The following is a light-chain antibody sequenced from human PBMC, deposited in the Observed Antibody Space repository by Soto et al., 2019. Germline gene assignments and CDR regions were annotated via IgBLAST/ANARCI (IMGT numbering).Light chain of an antibody. V-gene: IGKV1-27*01. CDR3: HKYNGT. Sequence: DIQLTQSPSSLSASVGGRVTITCQASQGVSNQLACYQQKPRKVPKLLLYAASTLQAVCPSRFSGSGSGTVFTLTISSLQPEDVATYYCHKYNGTFGQGTKVDIK. J-gene: IGKJ1*01. CDR1: QGVSNQ. CDR2: AAS.